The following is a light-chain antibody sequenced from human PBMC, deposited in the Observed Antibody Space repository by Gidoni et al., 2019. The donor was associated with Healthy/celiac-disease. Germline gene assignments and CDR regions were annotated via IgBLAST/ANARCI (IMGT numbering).Light chain of an antibody. Sequence: QSVLPQPPSAAGTPGQRGTIPCSGSSSNIGSNYVYWFQQLPGPAPKLLVYGHNQRPSGVPDRFSGSKSGTSASLAISGLRSEDEADYYCAAWDDSLSGVVFGGGTKLTVL. CDR2: GHN. CDR1: SSNIGSNY. V-gene: IGLV1-47*02. J-gene: IGLJ2*01. CDR3: AAWDDSLSGVV.